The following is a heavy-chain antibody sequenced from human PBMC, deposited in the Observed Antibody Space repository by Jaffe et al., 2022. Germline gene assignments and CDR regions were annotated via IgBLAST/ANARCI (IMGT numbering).Heavy chain of an antibody. CDR1: GYSISSGYY. D-gene: IGHD1-26*01. J-gene: IGHJ6*03. V-gene: IGHV4-38-2*01. CDR3: ASISDSGSSNENYYYYMDV. CDR2: IYHSGST. Sequence: QVQLQESGPGLVKPSETLSLTCAVSGYSISSGYYWGWIRQPPGKGLEWIGSIYHSGSTYYNPSLKSRVTISVDTSKNQFSLKLSSVTAADTAVYYCASISDSGSSNENYYYYMDVWGKGTTVTVSS.